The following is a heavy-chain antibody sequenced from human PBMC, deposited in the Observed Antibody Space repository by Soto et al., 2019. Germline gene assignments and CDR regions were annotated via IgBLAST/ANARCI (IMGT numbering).Heavy chain of an antibody. D-gene: IGHD3-22*01. Sequence: QVQLVQSGAEVKKPGASVKVSCKASGYTFITYGVSWVRQAPGQGVDWLGWISTYNGNTRYAERLQGRVTMTTDTTTNTAYMELRNLRSDDTAVYYCARGRTDYYDNSANYFLDYWGQGTLVSVSS. CDR1: GYTFITYG. CDR2: ISTYNGNT. CDR3: ARGRTDYYDNSANYFLDY. V-gene: IGHV1-18*01. J-gene: IGHJ4*02.